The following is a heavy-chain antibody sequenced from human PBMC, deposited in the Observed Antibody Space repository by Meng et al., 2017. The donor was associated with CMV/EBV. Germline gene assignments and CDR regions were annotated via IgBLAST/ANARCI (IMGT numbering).Heavy chain of an antibody. D-gene: IGHD3-3*01. CDR1: VSRYA. J-gene: IGHJ5*02. Sequence: VSRYATHWVRQAPGKGLEWVAVISYDGSNKYYADSVKGRFTISRDNSTNTLYPQMNSLRAEDTAVYYCARDLYDFWSGLIAWWFDPWGQGTLVTVSS. V-gene: IGHV3-30-3*01. CDR2: ISYDGSNK. CDR3: ARDLYDFWSGLIAWWFDP.